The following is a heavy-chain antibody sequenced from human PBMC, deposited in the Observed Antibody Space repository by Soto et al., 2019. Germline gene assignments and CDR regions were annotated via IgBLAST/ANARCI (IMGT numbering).Heavy chain of an antibody. V-gene: IGHV3-48*03. Sequence: PGGSLRLSCVAPGFTFTGYEMNWVRQAPGKGLEWVSYISSSGNSKYYADSVKGRFTISRDNAKNSLYLQMNSLRAEDTAIYYCARESCSSSSCSTRYGMDVWGQGSTVTVSS. CDR2: ISSSGNSK. J-gene: IGHJ6*02. CDR3: ARESCSSSSCSTRYGMDV. D-gene: IGHD2-2*01. CDR1: GFTFTGYE.